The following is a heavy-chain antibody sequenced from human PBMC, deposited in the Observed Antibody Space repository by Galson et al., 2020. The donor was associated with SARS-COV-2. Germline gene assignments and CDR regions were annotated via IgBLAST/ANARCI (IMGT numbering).Heavy chain of an antibody. CDR3: ARHGASSGWYEGIDY. CDR1: GYSFTNYW. V-gene: IGHV5-51*01. Sequence: GESLKISCRPSGYSFTNYWIGWVRQVPGKGLEWMGIIYPDDSYTIYSPSFQGQVTISADKSISTAFLQWSSLKASDTAIYYWARHGASSGWYEGIDYWGQGTLVTVSS. D-gene: IGHD6-19*01. CDR2: IYPDDSYT. J-gene: IGHJ4*02.